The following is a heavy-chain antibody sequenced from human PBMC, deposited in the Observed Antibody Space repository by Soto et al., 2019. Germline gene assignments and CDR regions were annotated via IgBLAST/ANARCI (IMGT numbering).Heavy chain of an antibody. J-gene: IGHJ5*02. CDR2: ISSSSSYI. Sequence: LRLSCAASGFTFSSYSMNWVRQAPGKGLEWVSSISSSSSYIYYADSVKGRFTISRDNAKNSLYLQMNSLRAEDTAVYYCARALYYYDSSGYYGSWGQGTLVTVSS. CDR1: GFTFSSYS. CDR3: ARALYYYDSSGYYGS. V-gene: IGHV3-21*01. D-gene: IGHD3-22*01.